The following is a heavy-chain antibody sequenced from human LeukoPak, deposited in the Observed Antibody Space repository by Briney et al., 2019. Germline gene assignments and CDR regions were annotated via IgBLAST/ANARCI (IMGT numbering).Heavy chain of an antibody. D-gene: IGHD1/OR15-1a*01. J-gene: IGHJ2*01. CDR3: ARIRENNDWYFDL. CDR1: GGSFSGYY. Sequence: PSETLSLTCAVYGGSFSGYYWSWIRQPPGKGLEWIGEINHSGSTNYNPSLKSRVTISVDTSKNQFSLKLSSVTAADTAVYYCARIRENNDWYFDLWGRGTLVTVSS. CDR2: INHSGST. V-gene: IGHV4-34*01.